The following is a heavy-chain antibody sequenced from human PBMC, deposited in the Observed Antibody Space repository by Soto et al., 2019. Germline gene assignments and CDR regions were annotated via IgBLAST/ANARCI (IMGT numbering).Heavy chain of an antibody. J-gene: IGHJ4*02. D-gene: IGHD1-20*01. CDR3: ARDDNSADDGVDH. CDR2: IVNDGSEQ. CDR1: GFSFSTHG. Sequence: QVQLVESGGGVVRPGRSLRLSCAATGFSFSTHGMHWVRQAPGKGLEWVAVIVNDGSEQDYSDSVKGRFTISRDNSKNTLYLQMNNLRAEDTAVYYSARDDNSADDGVDHWGQGILVTVSS. V-gene: IGHV3-33*01.